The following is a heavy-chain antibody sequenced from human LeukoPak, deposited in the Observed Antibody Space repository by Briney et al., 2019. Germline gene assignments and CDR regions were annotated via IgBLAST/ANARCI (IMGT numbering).Heavy chain of an antibody. CDR2: INTDTGNP. J-gene: IGHJ6*03. Sequence: GASVKVSCKASGYTFTKYGVYWVRRAPGQGLEWMGWINTDTGNPTYAQGFTGRFVFSLDTSVSTTYLQISSLKPEDTAVYYCARGIGIGTVLMVHGNMDVWGKGTTVTVSS. D-gene: IGHD2-8*01. CDR3: ARGIGIGTVLMVHGNMDV. V-gene: IGHV7-4-1*02. CDR1: GYTFTKYG.